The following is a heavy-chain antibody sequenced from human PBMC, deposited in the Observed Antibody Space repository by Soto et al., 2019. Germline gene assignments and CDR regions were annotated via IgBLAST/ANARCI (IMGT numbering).Heavy chain of an antibody. CDR2: ISAYDGKT. CDR1: GYTFNTYG. J-gene: IGHJ5*02. Sequence: ASVKVSCKASGYTFNTYGINWVRQAPGQGLELMGWISAYDGKTTYAEKFQGRVTLTTDTSTSTAYMELRSLRSDDTAIYYCARDPHEFWTSYWFDPWGQGTPVTVSS. D-gene: IGHD3-3*01. V-gene: IGHV1-18*01. CDR3: ARDPHEFWTSYWFDP.